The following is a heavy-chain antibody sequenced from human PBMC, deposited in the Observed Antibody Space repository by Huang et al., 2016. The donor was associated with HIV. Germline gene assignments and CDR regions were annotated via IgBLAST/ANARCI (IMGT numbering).Heavy chain of an antibody. Sequence: QITLTESGPTLVQHTQTLTLTCSFSGFSLNTGDVGVGWIRQHPGKALEWLALIYWDDDKRYSPSRKSRLTITKDTSKNQVVLTMTNMDPLDTATYYGGHSAYDTSGYFFRLRFDYWGRGTLVTVSS. CDR3: GHSAYDTSGYFFRLRFDY. V-gene: IGHV2-5*02. CDR2: IYWDDDK. CDR1: GFSLNTGDVG. J-gene: IGHJ4*02. D-gene: IGHD3-22*01.